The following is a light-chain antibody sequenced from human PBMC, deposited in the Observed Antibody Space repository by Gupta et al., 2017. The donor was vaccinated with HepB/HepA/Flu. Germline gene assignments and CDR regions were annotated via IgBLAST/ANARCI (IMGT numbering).Light chain of an antibody. CDR2: LAS. V-gene: IGKV2-28*01. CDR3: MQTLQAPLT. Sequence: ILMTQSPPSLPVTAGEPASISCRSSQSLMHRNGNNYSDWYLQKPGQSPQLLIYLASNRASGVPDRFSGSGSGIYLTLNISRVEAEDAGLYYSMQTLQAPLTFGRGTKVEIK. CDR1: QSLMHRNGNNY. J-gene: IGKJ4*01.